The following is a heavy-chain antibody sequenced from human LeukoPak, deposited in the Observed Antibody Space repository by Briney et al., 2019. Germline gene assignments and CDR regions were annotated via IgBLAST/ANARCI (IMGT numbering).Heavy chain of an antibody. CDR1: GHTFTSYG. V-gene: IGHV1-18*01. J-gene: IGHJ3*01. CDR2: ISAYNGST. Sequence: GASVKVSCKASGHTFTSYGISWVRQAPGQGLEWMGWISAYNGSTNYAQKLQGRVTMTTDTSTSTAYMELRSLRSDDTAVYYCARAAQYYDIFGGWGQGTMVTVSS. CDR3: ARAAQYYDIFGG. D-gene: IGHD3-9*01.